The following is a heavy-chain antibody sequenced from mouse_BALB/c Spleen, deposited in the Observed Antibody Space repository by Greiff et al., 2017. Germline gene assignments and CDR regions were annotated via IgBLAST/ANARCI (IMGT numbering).Heavy chain of an antibody. CDR3: AREGYGLFDY. J-gene: IGHJ2*01. Sequence: EVKLMESGPGLVKPSQSLSLTCTVTGYSITSDYAWNWIRQFPGNKLEWMGYISYSGSTSYNPSLKSRISITRDTSKNQFFLQLNSVTTEDTATYYCAREGYGLFDYWGQGTTLTVSS. CDR2: ISYSGST. V-gene: IGHV3-2*02. CDR1: GYSITSDYA. D-gene: IGHD1-1*02.